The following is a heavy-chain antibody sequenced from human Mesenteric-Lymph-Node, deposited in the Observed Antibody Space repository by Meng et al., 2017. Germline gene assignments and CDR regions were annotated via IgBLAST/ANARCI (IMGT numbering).Heavy chain of an antibody. J-gene: IGHJ6*02. CDR3: AREVIPAMIVVESLNDYYYGMDF. D-gene: IGHD3-22*01. V-gene: IGHV4-34*01. Sequence: SETLSLTCAVYGGSFSGYYWSWIRQPPGKGLEWIGEINHSGSTNYNPSLKNRVTISVDKSKNQFSLKLSSVTAADTAVYYCAREVIPAMIVVESLNDYYYGMDFWGQGTMVTVSS. CDR1: GGSFSGYY. CDR2: INHSGST.